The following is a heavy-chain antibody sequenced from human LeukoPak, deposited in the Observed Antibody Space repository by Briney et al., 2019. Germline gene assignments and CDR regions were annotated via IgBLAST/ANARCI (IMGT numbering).Heavy chain of an antibody. CDR2: VHRSGTT. J-gene: IGHJ3*02. CDR3: ASPSGYYSYDSFDI. CDR1: GGSLSDFY. V-gene: IGHV4-34*10. D-gene: IGHD3-22*01. Sequence: TSETLSLTCAVSGGSLSDFYWTWFRQFPGKGLEWIWAVHRSGTTNYNPFLKSRLTMSVDTSKNQFFLNLTSVTAADTAVYYCASPSGYYSYDSFDIWGQGTVVTVSS.